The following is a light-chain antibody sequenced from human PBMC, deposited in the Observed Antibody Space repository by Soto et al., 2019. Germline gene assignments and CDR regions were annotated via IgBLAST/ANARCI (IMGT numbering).Light chain of an antibody. Sequence: EIVLTQSPATLSLSPGERATLSCRASQSVSSYLAWFQQKPGQAPRLLIYDASNRATVIPARFSGSGSGTDFTLTNSGLEPEDFAVYYGQPRSNWPYTFGQGTKLEIK. CDR2: DAS. V-gene: IGKV3-11*01. J-gene: IGKJ2*01. CDR1: QSVSSY. CDR3: QPRSNWPYT.